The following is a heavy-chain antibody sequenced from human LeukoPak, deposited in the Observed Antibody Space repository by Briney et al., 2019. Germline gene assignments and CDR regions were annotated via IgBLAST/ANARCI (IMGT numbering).Heavy chain of an antibody. CDR2: ISYDGSNK. V-gene: IGHV3-30*03. CDR1: GFTFSGYG. J-gene: IGHJ6*03. D-gene: IGHD2-2*02. CDR3: ARSLAGYCSSTSCYTPPLAAYYYYYMDV. Sequence: PGGSLRLSCAASGFTFSGYGMHWVRQAPGKGLEWVAVISYDGSNKYYADSVKGRFTISRDNSKNTLYLQMNSLRAEDTAVYYCARSLAGYCSSTSCYTPPLAAYYYYYMDVWGKGTTVTVSS.